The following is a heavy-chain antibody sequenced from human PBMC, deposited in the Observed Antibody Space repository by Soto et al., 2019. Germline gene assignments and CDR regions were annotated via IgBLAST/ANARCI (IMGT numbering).Heavy chain of an antibody. CDR1: GFTFDDYT. V-gene: IGHV3-43*01. J-gene: IGHJ6*02. CDR2: ICWDSGST. CDR3: AKDFMNAYGMDV. Sequence: GGSLRLSCAASGFTFDDYTMHWVRQAPGKGLEWVSLICWDSGSTYYADYVKGQFTISRDNSKNSLYLQMNSLRTEDTALYYCAKDFMNAYGMDVWGQGTTVTVSS.